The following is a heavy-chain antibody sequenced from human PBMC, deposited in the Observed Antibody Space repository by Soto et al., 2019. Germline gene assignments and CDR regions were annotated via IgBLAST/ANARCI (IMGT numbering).Heavy chain of an antibody. Sequence: QVQLVQSGAVMKKPGSSVKVSCKASGGTFSSYAISWVRQAPGQGLEWMGGIIPIFGTANYAQKFQGRVTITVDKSTSTAYMELSSLRSEDTAVYYCARDLGVPYYYDSRGYYDYYYYGMDVWGQGTTVTVSS. CDR1: GGTFSSYA. V-gene: IGHV1-69*06. J-gene: IGHJ6*02. CDR3: ARDLGVPYYYDSRGYYDYYYYGMDV. D-gene: IGHD3-22*01. CDR2: IIPIFGTA.